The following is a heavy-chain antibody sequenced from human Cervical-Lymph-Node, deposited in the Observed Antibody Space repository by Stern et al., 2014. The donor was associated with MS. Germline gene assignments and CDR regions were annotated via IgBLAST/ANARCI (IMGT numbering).Heavy chain of an antibody. D-gene: IGHD3-3*01. V-gene: IGHV4-4*02. CDR3: ASSSGGDFWSGLNLADAFDI. Sequence: QLQLQESGPGLVKPSGTLSLTCAVSGGSISSSNWWSWVRQPPGKGLEWIGGIYHSGSTNYNPSLKSRVTISVDKSKNQFSLKLSSVTAADTAVYYCASSSGGDFWSGLNLADAFDIWGQGTMVTVSS. J-gene: IGHJ3*02. CDR1: GGSISSSNW. CDR2: IYHSGST.